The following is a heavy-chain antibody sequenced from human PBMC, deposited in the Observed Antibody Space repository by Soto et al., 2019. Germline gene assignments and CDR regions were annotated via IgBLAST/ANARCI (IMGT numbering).Heavy chain of an antibody. CDR2: IYYSGST. CDR1: GGSISSGGYY. J-gene: IGHJ6*02. Sequence: SETLSLTCTVSGGSISSGGYYWSWIRQHPGKGLEWIGYIYYSGSTYYNPSLKSRVTISVDTSKNQFSLKLSSVTAADTAVYYCARCPEGYSYGYVYYGMDVWGQVTTVTVSS. CDR3: ARCPEGYSYGYVYYGMDV. D-gene: IGHD5-18*01. V-gene: IGHV4-31*03.